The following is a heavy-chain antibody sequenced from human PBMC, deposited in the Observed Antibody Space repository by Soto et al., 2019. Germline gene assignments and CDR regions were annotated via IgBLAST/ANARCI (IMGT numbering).Heavy chain of an antibody. CDR1: GYTFTSYA. J-gene: IGHJ4*02. CDR2: INAGNGNT. Sequence: ASVKVSCKASGYTFTSYAMNWVRQAPGQRLEWMGWINAGNGNTKYSQKFQGRVTITRDTSASTAYMELSSLRSEDTAVYYCARAVGGPTSNLDYWGQRTLVTVSS. V-gene: IGHV1-3*01. CDR3: ARAVGGPTSNLDY. D-gene: IGHD3-16*01.